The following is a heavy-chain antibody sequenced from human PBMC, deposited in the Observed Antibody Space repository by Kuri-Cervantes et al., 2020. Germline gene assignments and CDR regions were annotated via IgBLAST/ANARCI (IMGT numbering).Heavy chain of an antibody. Sequence: SETLSLTCAVYGGSFSGYYWSWIRQPPGKGLEWIGEINHSGSTKYNPSLKSRVTISVDTSKKQFSLKLSSVTAADTAVYYCARTAITMIVLSVYDAFDIWGQGTMVTVSS. J-gene: IGHJ3*02. CDR1: GGSFSGYY. CDR3: ARTAITMIVLSVYDAFDI. D-gene: IGHD3-22*01. V-gene: IGHV4-34*01. CDR2: INHSGST.